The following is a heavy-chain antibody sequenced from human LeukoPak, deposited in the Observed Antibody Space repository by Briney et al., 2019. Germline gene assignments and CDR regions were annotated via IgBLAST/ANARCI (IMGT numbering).Heavy chain of an antibody. J-gene: IGHJ4*02. CDR2: VSPEGSRT. Sequence: GGSLRLSCAASGFTFSTYWMHWVRQATGKGLVWVARVSPEGSRTTYADSVKGRFTISRDNDRNTLYLQMNSLRVEDTAVYYCARDLDWLLFDYWGQGTLVSLSS. V-gene: IGHV3-74*03. CDR1: GFTFSTYW. CDR3: ARDLDWLLFDY. D-gene: IGHD3-9*01.